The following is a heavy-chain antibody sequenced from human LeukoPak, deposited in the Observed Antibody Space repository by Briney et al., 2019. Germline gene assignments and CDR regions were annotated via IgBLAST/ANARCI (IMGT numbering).Heavy chain of an antibody. J-gene: IGHJ5*02. V-gene: IGHV5-51*01. CDR3: ARTYYDFCSGYFGWFDP. D-gene: IGHD3-3*01. CDR2: IYPGDSDT. CDR1: GYSFTSYW. Sequence: GESLKISCKASGYSFTSYWIGWVRQMPGKGLEWMGIIYPGDSDTRYSPSFQGQVTISADKSISTAYLQWSSLKASDTAMYYCARTYYDFCSGYFGWFDPWGQGTLVTVSS.